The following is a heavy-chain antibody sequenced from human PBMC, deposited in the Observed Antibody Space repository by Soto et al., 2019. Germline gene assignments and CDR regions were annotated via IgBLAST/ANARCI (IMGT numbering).Heavy chain of an antibody. Sequence: EVQLVESGGGLVQPGGSLRLSCAASEFTFSNSWMSWVRQAPGTGLEWVANINQDGSENYYVDSVKGRFTISRDNAKNSLYLQMNSLRVEDTAVDYCSRVKHDSGSYGGAPDYWGQGTLVTVSS. J-gene: IGHJ4*02. CDR2: INQDGSEN. D-gene: IGHD3-10*01. V-gene: IGHV3-7*01. CDR1: EFTFSNSW. CDR3: SRVKHDSGSYGGAPDY.